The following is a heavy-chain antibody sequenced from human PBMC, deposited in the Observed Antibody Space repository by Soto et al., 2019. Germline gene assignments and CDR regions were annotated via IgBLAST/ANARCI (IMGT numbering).Heavy chain of an antibody. V-gene: IGHV1-3*01. CDR1: GYTFTSYA. J-gene: IGHJ5*02. D-gene: IGHD2-2*01. CDR3: ARLPRYTSDIGEVPAFMLDDCLAP. Sequence: ASVKVSCKASGYTFTSYAMHWVRQAPGQRLEWMGWINAGNGNTKYSQKFQGRVTITRDTSASTAYMDLSSLRSEDTAVGYCARLPRYTSDIGEVPAFMLDDCLAPWGKGTLVTVAS. CDR2: INAGNGNT.